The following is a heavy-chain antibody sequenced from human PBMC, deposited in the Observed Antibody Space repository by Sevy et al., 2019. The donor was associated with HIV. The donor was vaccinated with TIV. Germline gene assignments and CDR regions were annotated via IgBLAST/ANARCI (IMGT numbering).Heavy chain of an antibody. V-gene: IGHV3-30*18. CDR2: ISYDGSKK. D-gene: IGHD2-2*01. Sequence: GGSLRLSCAASGFTFSNYGMHWVRQAPGKGLEWVAVISYDGSKKYYADSVKGRFTISRDNYKNTLYLQMNSLGTEDTAVYYCAKRPSLFYHLDYWGQGTLVTVSS. CDR3: AKRPSLFYHLDY. J-gene: IGHJ4*02. CDR1: GFTFSNYG.